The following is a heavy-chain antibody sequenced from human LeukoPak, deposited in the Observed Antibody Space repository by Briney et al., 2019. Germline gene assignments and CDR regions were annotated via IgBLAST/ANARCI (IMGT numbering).Heavy chain of an antibody. J-gene: IGHJ4*02. Sequence: PGRSLRLSCAASGFTFSSYGIHWVRQAPGKGLEWVAVISYDGSNKYYADSVKGRFTISRDNSKNTLYLQMNSLRAEDTAVYYCAKDPGRGGSYCDYWGQGTLVTVSS. CDR3: AKDPGRGGSYCDY. V-gene: IGHV3-30*18. D-gene: IGHD1-26*01. CDR2: ISYDGSNK. CDR1: GFTFSSYG.